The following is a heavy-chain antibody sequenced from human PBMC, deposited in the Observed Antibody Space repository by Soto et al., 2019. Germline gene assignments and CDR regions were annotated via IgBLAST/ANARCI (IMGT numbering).Heavy chain of an antibody. Sequence: PSQTLSLTCAISGDSVSSNSAAWNWIRQSPSRGLEWLGRTYYRSKWYNDYAVSVKSRITINPDTSKNQFSLQLNSVTPEDTAVYYCARGLWVVPAGGYYYYGMDVWGQGTTVTVSS. J-gene: IGHJ6*02. CDR3: ARGLWVVPAGGYYYYGMDV. V-gene: IGHV6-1*01. CDR1: GDSVSSNSAA. D-gene: IGHD2-2*01. CDR2: TYYRSKWYN.